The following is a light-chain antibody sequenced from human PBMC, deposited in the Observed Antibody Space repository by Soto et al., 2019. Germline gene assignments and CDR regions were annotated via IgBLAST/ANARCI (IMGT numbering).Light chain of an antibody. CDR1: SSNIGNNY. CDR2: DNN. CDR3: GTWDSSLSARV. Sequence: QSVLTQPPSVSAAPGQKVTISCSGSSSNIGNNYVSWYQQLPGTAPKLLIYDNNKRPSGIPARFSGSKSGTSATLGITGLQTGDEADYYCGTWDSSLSARVFGGGTKVTV. V-gene: IGLV1-51*01. J-gene: IGLJ2*01.